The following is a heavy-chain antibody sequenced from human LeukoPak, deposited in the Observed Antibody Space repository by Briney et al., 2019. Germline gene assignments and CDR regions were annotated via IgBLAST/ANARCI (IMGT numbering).Heavy chain of an antibody. CDR3: ARIYGSGSS. CDR1: GYTFTSYD. J-gene: IGHJ5*02. Sequence: ASVKVSCKASGYTFTSYDINWVRQATGQGLEWMGWINPNSGGINYAQKFQGRVTMTRDTSISTAYMELSRLRSDDTAVYYCARIYGSGSSWGQGTLVTVSS. CDR2: INPNSGGI. D-gene: IGHD3-10*01. V-gene: IGHV1-2*02.